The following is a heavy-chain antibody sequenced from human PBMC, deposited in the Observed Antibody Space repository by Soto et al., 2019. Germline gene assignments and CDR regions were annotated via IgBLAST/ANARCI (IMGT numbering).Heavy chain of an antibody. CDR2: IYSGGST. J-gene: IGHJ4*02. D-gene: IGHD3-3*01. CDR3: ARARDYDFWSGYYTLFDY. V-gene: IGHV3-66*01. Sequence: GGSLRLSCAASGFTVSSNYMSWVRQAPGKGLEWVSVIYSGGSTYYADSVKGRFTISRDNSKNKLYLQMNSLRAEDTAVYYCARARDYDFWSGYYTLFDYWGQGTLVTVSS. CDR1: GFTVSSNY.